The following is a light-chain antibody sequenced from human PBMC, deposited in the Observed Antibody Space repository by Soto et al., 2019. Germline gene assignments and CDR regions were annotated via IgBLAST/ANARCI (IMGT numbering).Light chain of an antibody. V-gene: IGLV2-14*01. J-gene: IGLJ1*01. Sequence: QSVLTQPASVSGSLGQSITISCTGTSSDVGGYISVSWYQQHPGKAPKLVIYEVSNRPSGVSDRFSASKFDNTASLTISGLQAEDEADYYCSSYTSSSNYVFGTGTKLTVL. CDR3: SSYTSSSNYV. CDR2: EVS. CDR1: SSDVGGYIS.